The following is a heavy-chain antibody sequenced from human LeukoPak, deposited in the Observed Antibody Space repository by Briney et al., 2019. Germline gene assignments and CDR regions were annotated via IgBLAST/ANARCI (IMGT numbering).Heavy chain of an antibody. CDR3: ARSPSWSSSWYDY. Sequence: GASVKVSCKASGYTFTGYYMRWVRQAPGQGLEWMGWMNPNSGGTNYAQKFQGRVTMTRDTSISTAYMELSRLRSDDTAVYYCARSPSWSSSWYDYWGQGTLVTVSS. CDR1: GYTFTGYY. J-gene: IGHJ4*02. CDR2: MNPNSGGT. D-gene: IGHD6-13*01. V-gene: IGHV1-2*02.